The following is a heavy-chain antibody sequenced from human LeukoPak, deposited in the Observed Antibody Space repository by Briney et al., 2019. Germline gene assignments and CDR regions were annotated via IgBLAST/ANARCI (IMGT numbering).Heavy chain of an antibody. CDR3: ARVVDTHFDY. V-gene: IGHV3-74*01. D-gene: IGHD5-18*01. CDR1: GFIFSRYW. CDR2: IDNDGSGT. J-gene: IGHJ4*02. Sequence: PGGSLRLSCAASGFIFSRYWMHWVRQAPGKGLVWVARIDNDGSGTSYADSVKGRFTISRDNAKNTLYLQMNSLRAEDTAVYYCARVVDTHFDYWGQGTLVTVSS.